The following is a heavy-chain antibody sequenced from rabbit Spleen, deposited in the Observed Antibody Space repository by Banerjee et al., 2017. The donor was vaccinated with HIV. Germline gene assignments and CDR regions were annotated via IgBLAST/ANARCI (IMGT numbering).Heavy chain of an antibody. V-gene: IGHV1S40*01. CDR2: IYTGNYKT. D-gene: IGHD8-1*01. Sequence: QSLEESGGDLVKPGASLTLTCTASGFSFSSSYWICWVRQAPGKGLEWIACIYTGNYKTYYASWAKGRFTISKTSSTTVTLQMTSLTVADTATYFCARDAGSGPYIDGYFSLWGQGTLVTVS. CDR3: ARDAGSGPYIDGYFSL. CDR1: GFSFSSSYW. J-gene: IGHJ4*01.